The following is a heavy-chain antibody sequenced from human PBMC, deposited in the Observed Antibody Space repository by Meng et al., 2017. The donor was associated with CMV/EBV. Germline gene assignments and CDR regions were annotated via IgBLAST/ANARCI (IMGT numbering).Heavy chain of an antibody. CDR3: ARDLYPSEVDTYSAIAH. V-gene: IGHV3-30*04. Sequence: GGSLRLSCAASAFTFSSYAMYWDRQAPGKGLEWVAVISYDGSEKYYADSVKGRFTVSRDNSKNTLYLQMNSLRVEDTAMYYCARDLYPSEVDTYSAIAHWGQGTLVTVSS. D-gene: IGHD2-15*01. CDR1: AFTFSSYA. CDR2: ISYDGSEK. J-gene: IGHJ4*02.